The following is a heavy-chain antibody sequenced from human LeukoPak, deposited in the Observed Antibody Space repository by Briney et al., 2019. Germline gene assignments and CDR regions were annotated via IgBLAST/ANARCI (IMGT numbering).Heavy chain of an antibody. D-gene: IGHD3-10*01. Sequence: SLGLSCAASGFTLDDYGMHWVRQAPEKGLEWVSSISWNSGIIAYADSVKGRFTISRDNAKNSLYLQMNSLRAEDTALYYCAKENNYGSGFDYWGQGTLVTVSS. J-gene: IGHJ4*02. CDR1: GFTLDDYG. V-gene: IGHV3-9*01. CDR2: ISWNSGII. CDR3: AKENNYGSGFDY.